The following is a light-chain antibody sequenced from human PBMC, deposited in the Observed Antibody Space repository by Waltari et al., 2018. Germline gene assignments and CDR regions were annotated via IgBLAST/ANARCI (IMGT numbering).Light chain of an antibody. CDR1: QNIDAS. V-gene: IGKV3-15*01. CDR3: QQFHTWPLT. Sequence: EIVMTQSPEPLSVSPGPRVTLSCRASQNIDASLAWHQQRPGQAPRVLISGASYRVTGIPDRSSGGGSGTEFTLTISSLQSEDVAIYYCQQFHTWPLTFGGGTKVEIK. CDR2: GAS. J-gene: IGKJ4*01.